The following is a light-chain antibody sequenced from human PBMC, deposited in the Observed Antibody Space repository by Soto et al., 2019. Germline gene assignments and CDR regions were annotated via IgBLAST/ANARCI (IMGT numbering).Light chain of an antibody. J-gene: IGLJ1*01. Sequence: QSALTQPASVSGSPGQSITISCTGTSSDVGGYNYVSWYQQHPGKAPKLLIYEVSHRPSGVSNRFSGSKSGNTASLTISGLQAEDESYYFCTSYTSSDTLLYVFGTGTKVTVL. CDR1: SSDVGGYNY. V-gene: IGLV2-14*01. CDR3: TSYTSSDTLLYV. CDR2: EVS.